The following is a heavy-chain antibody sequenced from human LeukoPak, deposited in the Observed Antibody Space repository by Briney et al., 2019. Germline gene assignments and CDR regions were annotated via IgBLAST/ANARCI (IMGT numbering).Heavy chain of an antibody. CDR3: ARDPTHSYSSSWYDY. J-gene: IGHJ4*02. CDR2: IYSGGST. D-gene: IGHD6-13*01. Sequence: GGSLRLSCAASGFTVSSNYMSWVRQAPGKGLEWVSVIYSGGSTYYADSVKGRFTISRDNSKNTLYLQMNSLRAEDTAVYYCARDPTHSYSSSWYDYWGQGTLVTASS. V-gene: IGHV3-66*01. CDR1: GFTVSSNY.